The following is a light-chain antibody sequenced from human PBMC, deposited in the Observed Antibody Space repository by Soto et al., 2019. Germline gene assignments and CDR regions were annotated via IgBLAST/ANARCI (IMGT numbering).Light chain of an antibody. J-gene: IGKJ4*01. V-gene: IGKV3-15*01. CDR1: PSVSSN. Sequence: EIVMTQSPATLSVSPGERATLSCRASPSVSSNLAWYQQKPGQAPRRLIYGASTRATGIQARFSGSGSGTEFILTISSLQSEDFAVYYCQQYNNWPPLTFGGGTTVEIK. CDR2: GAS. CDR3: QQYNNWPPLT.